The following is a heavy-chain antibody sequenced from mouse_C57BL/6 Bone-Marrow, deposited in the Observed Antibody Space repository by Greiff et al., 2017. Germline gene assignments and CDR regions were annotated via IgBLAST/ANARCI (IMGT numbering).Heavy chain of an antibody. CDR3: ARWILLVDYFDY. J-gene: IGHJ2*01. Sequence: QVPLPPSGAELARPGASVKLSCKASAYPFTSSGISWLKQRPGHGLEWIGEIYPRSGNTYYNEKFKGKATLTADKASRTAYMELRSLTSEDSAVYFVARWILLVDYFDYWGQGTTLTVSS. V-gene: IGHV1-81*01. CDR2: IYPRSGNT. D-gene: IGHD1-1*01. CDR1: AYPFTSSG.